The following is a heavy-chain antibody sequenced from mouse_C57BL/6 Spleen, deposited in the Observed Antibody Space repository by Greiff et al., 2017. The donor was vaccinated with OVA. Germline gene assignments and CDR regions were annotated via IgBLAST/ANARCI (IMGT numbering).Heavy chain of an antibody. J-gene: IGHJ2*01. D-gene: IGHD4-1*01. V-gene: IGHV1-42*01. CDR1: GYSFTGYY. CDR3: ARRDWDAYFGC. CDR2: INPSTGGT. Sequence: EVHLVESGPELVKPGASVKISCKASGYSFTGYYMNWVKQSPEKSLEWIGEINPSTGGTTYNQKFKAKATLTVDKSSSTAYMQLKSLTSEDSAVYYCARRDWDAYFGCRGQGATLTVSS.